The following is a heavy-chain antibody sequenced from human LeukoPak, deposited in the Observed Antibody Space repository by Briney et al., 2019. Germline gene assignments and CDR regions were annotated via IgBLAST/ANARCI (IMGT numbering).Heavy chain of an antibody. V-gene: IGHV3-11*01. CDR1: GFTFSDFY. Sequence: PGGSLRLSCAASGFTFSDFYMSWIRQAPGKGLEWLSYIGGSGTDIKYADSAKGRFTISRDNAKKSLYLQMTSLRVEDAAVCYCARDRCTGAACSGYYHGMDVWGQGTTVTVSS. J-gene: IGHJ6*02. D-gene: IGHD2-8*02. CDR3: ARDRCTGAACSGYYHGMDV. CDR2: IGGSGTDI.